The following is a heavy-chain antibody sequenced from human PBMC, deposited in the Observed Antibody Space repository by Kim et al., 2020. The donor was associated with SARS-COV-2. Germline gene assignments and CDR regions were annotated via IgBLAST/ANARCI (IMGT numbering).Heavy chain of an antibody. CDR2: ISSSGSTI. V-gene: IGHV3-48*03. CDR3: ARAAAAGSLYGMDV. D-gene: IGHD6-13*01. CDR1: GFTFSSYE. J-gene: IGHJ6*02. Sequence: GGSLRLSCAASGFTFSSYEMNWVRQAPGKGLEWVSYISSSGSTIYYADSVKGRFTISRDNAKNSLYLQMNSLRAEDTAVYYCARAAAAGSLYGMDVWGQGTTVTVSS.